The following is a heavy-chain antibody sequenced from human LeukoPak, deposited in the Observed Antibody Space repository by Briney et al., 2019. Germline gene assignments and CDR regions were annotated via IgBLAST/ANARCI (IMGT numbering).Heavy chain of an antibody. CDR3: ARSNYYDSSGSDY. Sequence: ASVKVSCNASGYTFTGYFMHGVRQAPGQGLGWWGWINPNSGGTNYAQKFQGRVTMTRDTSISTAYMELSRLRSDDTAVYSCARSNYYDSSGSDYWGQGTLVTVSS. CDR1: GYTFTGYF. D-gene: IGHD3-22*01. J-gene: IGHJ4*02. CDR2: INPNSGGT. V-gene: IGHV1-2*02.